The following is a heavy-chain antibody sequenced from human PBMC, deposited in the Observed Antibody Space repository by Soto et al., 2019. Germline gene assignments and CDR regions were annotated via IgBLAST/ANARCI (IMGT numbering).Heavy chain of an antibody. V-gene: IGHV3-53*01. Sequence: GGSLRLSCSASGLSLSTNYMTCVRQAPGKGLEWVSLIFAGGRTYYADSVKGRFTISRDNSKNTRYLQMNSLCAEDTGVYYCARERIAAGGKHDPIDIWGQGTMVTVSS. CDR1: GLSLSTNY. D-gene: IGHD6-13*01. CDR3: ARERIAAGGKHDPIDI. CDR2: IFAGGRT. J-gene: IGHJ3*02.